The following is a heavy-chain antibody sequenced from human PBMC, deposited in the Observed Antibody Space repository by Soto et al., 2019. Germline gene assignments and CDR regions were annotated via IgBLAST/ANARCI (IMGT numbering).Heavy chain of an antibody. CDR1: GGSISSYY. CDR2: IYYSGST. V-gene: IGHV4-59*01. D-gene: IGHD3-9*01. Sequence: SETLSLTCTVSGGSISSYYWSWIRQPPGKGLEWIGYIYYSGSTNYNPSLKSRVTISVDTSKNQFSLKLSSVTAADTAVYYCARDGRYFDRLLWGQGTLVTVSS. J-gene: IGHJ4*02. CDR3: ARDGRYFDRLL.